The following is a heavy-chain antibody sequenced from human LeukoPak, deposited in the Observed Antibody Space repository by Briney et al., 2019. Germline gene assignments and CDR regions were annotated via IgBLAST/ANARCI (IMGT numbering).Heavy chain of an antibody. J-gene: IGHJ4*02. CDR2: IYYKGNT. D-gene: IGHD6-19*01. V-gene: IGHV4-59*08. CDR1: GGSINSHY. CDR3: VRRDNTGWNYFDY. Sequence: PSETLSLTCTVSGGSINSHYWSWIRQPPGKGLGWIGDIYYKGNTNYNPSLKSRVTISVDTSKNHLSLKLTSVLAADTAIYYCVRRDNTGWNYFDYWGQGILVTVSS.